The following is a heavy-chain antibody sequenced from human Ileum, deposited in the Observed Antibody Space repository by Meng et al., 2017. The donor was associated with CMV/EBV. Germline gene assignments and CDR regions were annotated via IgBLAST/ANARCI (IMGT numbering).Heavy chain of an antibody. J-gene: IGHJ4*02. CDR2: ITSSGGTT. D-gene: IGHD4-11*01. CDR1: GFTFSNAW. Sequence: GESLKISCAASGFTFSNAWMSWVRQAPGKGLEWVSGITSSGGTTYYADSVKGRFTISRDSSKNSLYLQMNSLRAEDTAVYYCAKGPHYSSFFPTVPFFDYWGQGALITVSS. V-gene: IGHV3-23*01. CDR3: AKGPHYSSFFPTVPFFDY.